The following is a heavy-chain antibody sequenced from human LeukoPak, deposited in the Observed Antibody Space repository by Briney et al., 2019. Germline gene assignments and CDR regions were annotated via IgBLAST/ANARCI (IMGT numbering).Heavy chain of an antibody. CDR2: INHSGST. CDR3: ARLGYYDILTGYSYPRGMDV. CDR1: DGSFSGYY. J-gene: IGHJ6*02. Sequence: SETLSLTCAVYDGSFSGYYWSWIRQPPGKGLEWIGEINHSGSTNYNPSLKSRVTISVDTSKNQFSLKLSSVTAADTAVYYCARLGYYDILTGYSYPRGMDVWGQGTTVTVSS. V-gene: IGHV4-34*01. D-gene: IGHD3-9*01.